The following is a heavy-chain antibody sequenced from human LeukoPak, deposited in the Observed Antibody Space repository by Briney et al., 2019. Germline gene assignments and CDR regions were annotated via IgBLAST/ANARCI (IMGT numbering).Heavy chain of an antibody. CDR1: GFTFSSYG. V-gene: IGHV3-30*02. CDR3: AKASTYYDILTGYFDY. J-gene: IGHJ4*02. Sequence: PGGSLRLSCAASGFTFSSYGMHWVRQAPGKGLEWVAFIRYDGSNKHYADSVKGRFTISRDNSKNTLYPQMNSLRAEDTAVYYCAKASTYYDILTGYFDYWGQGSLVTVSS. CDR2: IRYDGSNK. D-gene: IGHD3-9*01.